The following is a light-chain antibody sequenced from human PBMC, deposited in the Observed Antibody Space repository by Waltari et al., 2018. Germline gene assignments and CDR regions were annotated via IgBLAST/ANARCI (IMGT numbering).Light chain of an antibody. CDR1: SSDVGSYHL. Sequence: QSALTQPASVSGSPGQSIPISCTGTSSDVGSYHLVSWYQQPPGKAPKLMIYEDTKRPSGVSDRFSGSKSGNTASLTISGLQAEDEADYYCCSYAGSSPHVVFGGGTKLTVL. V-gene: IGLV2-23*01. CDR3: CSYAGSSPHVV. J-gene: IGLJ2*01. CDR2: EDT.